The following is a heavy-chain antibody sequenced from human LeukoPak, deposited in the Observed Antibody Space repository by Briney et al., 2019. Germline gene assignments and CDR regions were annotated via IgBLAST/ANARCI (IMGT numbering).Heavy chain of an antibody. CDR2: IWYDGSNK. V-gene: IGHV3-33*01. Sequence: GGSLRLSCAASGFTFSSYGMPWVRQAPGKGLEWVAVIWYDGSNKYYADSVKGRLTISRDNSKNTLYLQMNSLRAEDTAVYYCARDPSGSYGYWGQGTLVTVSS. J-gene: IGHJ4*02. CDR3: ARDPSGSYGY. D-gene: IGHD1-26*01. CDR1: GFTFSSYG.